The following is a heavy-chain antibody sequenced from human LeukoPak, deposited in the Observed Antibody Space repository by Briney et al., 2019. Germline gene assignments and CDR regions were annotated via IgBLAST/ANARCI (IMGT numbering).Heavy chain of an antibody. CDR2: IWYDGSNK. J-gene: IGHJ4*02. Sequence: GRSLRLSCAASGFTFSSYGMHWVRQAPGKGLEWVAVIWYDGSNKYYADSVKGRFTISRDNSKNMLYLQMNSLRAEDTAVYYCARDGGLYYYGSGSYYWGQGTLVTVSS. CDR3: ARDGGLYYYGSGSYY. V-gene: IGHV3-33*01. CDR1: GFTFSSYG. D-gene: IGHD3-10*01.